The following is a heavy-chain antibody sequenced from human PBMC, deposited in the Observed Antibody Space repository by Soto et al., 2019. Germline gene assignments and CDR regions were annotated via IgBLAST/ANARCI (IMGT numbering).Heavy chain of an antibody. D-gene: IGHD1-26*01. CDR2: INPGSGVT. Sequence: GASVKVSCKASGYSFTKYHMHWVRQAPGQGLEWMGWINPGSGVTNQAQKFQGRATMTRDMSITTVYMELNNLSPDDTAVYYCGRGRSGQIVVFYWGQGTPVTVSS. CDR3: GRGRSGQIVVFY. V-gene: IGHV1-2*02. J-gene: IGHJ4*02. CDR1: GYSFTKYH.